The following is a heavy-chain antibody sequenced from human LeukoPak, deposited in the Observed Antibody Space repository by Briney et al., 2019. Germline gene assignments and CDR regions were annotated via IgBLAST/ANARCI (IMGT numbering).Heavy chain of an antibody. D-gene: IGHD5-12*01. V-gene: IGHV3-21*01. CDR3: SRDRLGGLDY. Sequence: PGGSLRLSCAASGFDFSTYAINCVRQAPGKGLEWVSSISTMSNYIFYGDSVKGRFTISRDNAKNSVYLQMNSLRPEDTAVYYCSRDRLGGLDYWGQGTLVTVSS. CDR2: ISTMSNYI. CDR1: GFDFSTYA. J-gene: IGHJ4*02.